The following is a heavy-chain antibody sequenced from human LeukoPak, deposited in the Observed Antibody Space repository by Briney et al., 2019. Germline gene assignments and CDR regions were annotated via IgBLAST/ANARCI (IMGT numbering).Heavy chain of an antibody. CDR2: IIPIFGTA. V-gene: IGHV1-69*13. J-gene: IGHJ4*02. D-gene: IGHD5-18*01. CDR1: GGTFSSYA. CDR3: ARDRGYTYGYDY. Sequence: SVKVSCKASGGTFSSYAISWVRQAPGQGLEWMGGIIPIFGTANYAQKFQGRVTITADESTSTAYMELSSLRSEDTAVYYCARDRGYTYGYDYWGQGTLVTVSS.